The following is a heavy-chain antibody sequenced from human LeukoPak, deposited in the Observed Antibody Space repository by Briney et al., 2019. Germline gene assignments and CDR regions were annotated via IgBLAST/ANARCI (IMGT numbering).Heavy chain of an antibody. V-gene: IGHV3-30*02. D-gene: IGHD3-10*01. CDR1: GFTFTTYG. CDR2: IRYDGNNK. Sequence: GGSLRLSCVASGFTFTTYGMHWVRQAPGKGLEWVTFIRYDGNNKYYADSVKGRFTISRDNSKNTLYLQMNSLRAEDTAVYYCARHGSITMVRGRLRYYYMDVWGKGTTVTISS. J-gene: IGHJ6*03. CDR3: ARHGSITMVRGRLRYYYMDV.